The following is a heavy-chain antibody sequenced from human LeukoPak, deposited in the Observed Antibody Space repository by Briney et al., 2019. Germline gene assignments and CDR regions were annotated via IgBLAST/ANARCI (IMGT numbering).Heavy chain of an antibody. Sequence: SETLSLTCTVSGGSISSRYWSWIRQPPGKGLEWIGYIYYSGSTNYNPSLKSRVTISVDTSKNQFSLRLSSVTAADTAVYYCARVGAYYYDSSGYYLDYWGQGTLVTVSS. CDR3: ARVGAYYYDSSGYYLDY. D-gene: IGHD3-22*01. V-gene: IGHV4-59*11. CDR2: IYYSGST. CDR1: GGSISSRY. J-gene: IGHJ4*02.